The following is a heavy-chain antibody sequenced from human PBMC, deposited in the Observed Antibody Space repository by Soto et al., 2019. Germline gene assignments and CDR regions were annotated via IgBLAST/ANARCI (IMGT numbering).Heavy chain of an antibody. V-gene: IGHV3-23*01. J-gene: IGHJ4*02. Sequence: EVQLLESGGGLVQPGGSLRLSCAASGFTFSSYGMTWVRQAPGKGLEWVSFSSATGAGTYYADSVKGRFTISRDNSKTTLYLQMTSPRADDTAVYYCAKDRRAGGNYGFYSDFWGQGALVIVSS. CDR1: GFTFSSYG. CDR2: SSATGAGT. D-gene: IGHD1-7*01. CDR3: AKDRRAGGNYGFYSDF.